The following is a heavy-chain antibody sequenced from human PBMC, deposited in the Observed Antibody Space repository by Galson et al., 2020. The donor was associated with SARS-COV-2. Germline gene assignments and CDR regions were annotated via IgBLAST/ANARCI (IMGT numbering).Heavy chain of an antibody. D-gene: IGHD1-26*01. V-gene: IGHV3-23*01. J-gene: IGHJ4*02. CDR1: GFRFGSYP. Sequence: GGSLRLSCAASGFRFGSYPMTWVRQAPGRGLEWVSSISPSGGRPDYADSVKGRFTISRDNSKNTLFLQMNSLRGEDTAVYYCAKGATDFDYWGQGTLVTVSS. CDR3: AKGATDFDY. CDR2: ISPSGGRP.